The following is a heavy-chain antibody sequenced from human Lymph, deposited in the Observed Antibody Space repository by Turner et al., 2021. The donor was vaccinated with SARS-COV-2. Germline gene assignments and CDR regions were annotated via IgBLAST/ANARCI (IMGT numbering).Heavy chain of an antibody. CDR3: ARDRDSSGWVDY. Sequence: QVQLVESGGGVVQPGRSLRLSCAASGFTFSSYAMHGVRQAPGKGLEWLAFISYDESDKYYADSVKGRFTFSRDNSKNTLYLRMNSLRAEDTAVYNCARDRDSSGWVDYWGQGTLVTVSS. J-gene: IGHJ4*02. D-gene: IGHD3-22*01. V-gene: IGHV3-30*04. CDR1: GFTFSSYA. CDR2: ISYDESDK.